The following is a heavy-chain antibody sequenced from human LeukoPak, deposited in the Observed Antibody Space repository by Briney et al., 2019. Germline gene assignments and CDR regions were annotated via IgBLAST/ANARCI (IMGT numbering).Heavy chain of an antibody. J-gene: IGHJ4*02. CDR1: GDSISGSRFS. D-gene: IGHD2-15*01. Sequence: SETLSLTCSVSGDSISGSRFSWGWIRQPPGKGLEWIGSISYSGTSYHNPSLKSRVTLSVDTSKNQFSLHLNSVTAADTAVYFCARQGYISTYFDPWGQATLVTVSS. CDR2: ISYSGTS. V-gene: IGHV4-39*01. CDR3: ARQGYISTYFDP.